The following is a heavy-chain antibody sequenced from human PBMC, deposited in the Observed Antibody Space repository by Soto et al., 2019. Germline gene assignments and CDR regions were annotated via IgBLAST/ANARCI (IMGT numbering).Heavy chain of an antibody. Sequence: GESLKISCKGSGYSFTSYWISWVRQMPGKGLEWMGRIDPSDSYTNYSPSFQGHVTISADKSISTAYLQWSSLKASDTAMYYCASHSQPGYYYYGMDVWGQGTTVTVSS. J-gene: IGHJ6*02. CDR3: ASHSQPGYYYYGMDV. D-gene: IGHD6-13*01. V-gene: IGHV5-10-1*01. CDR1: GYSFTSYW. CDR2: IDPSDSYT.